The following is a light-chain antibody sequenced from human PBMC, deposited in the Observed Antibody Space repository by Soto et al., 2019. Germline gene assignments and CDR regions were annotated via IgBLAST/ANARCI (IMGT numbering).Light chain of an antibody. V-gene: IGKV1-39*01. CDR3: QHSYSNFPIT. CDR2: DAS. CDR1: QSISGY. J-gene: IGKJ5*01. Sequence: DVQVTQSPSCLSASLGDRVNISCRSSQSISGYLNWYQQKPGKAPNLXXFDASSLQSGVPSRFSGRGSGAEYTLTISSLQPEDFATYFCQHSYSNFPITFGQGTRLEIK.